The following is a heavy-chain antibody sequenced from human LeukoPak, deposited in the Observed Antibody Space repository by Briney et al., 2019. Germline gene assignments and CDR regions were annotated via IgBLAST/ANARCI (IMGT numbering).Heavy chain of an antibody. V-gene: IGHV4-38-2*02. CDR1: GYSISSGYY. D-gene: IGHD6-13*01. CDR3: ARVYYSSSYDYWYFDL. CDR2: IYHSGST. J-gene: IGHJ2*01. Sequence: ETLSPTCTVSGYSISSGYYWGWIRQPPGKGLEWIGSIYHSGSTYYNPSLKSRVTISVDTSKNQFSLKLSSVTAADTAVYYCARVYYSSSYDYWYFDLWGRGTLVTVSS.